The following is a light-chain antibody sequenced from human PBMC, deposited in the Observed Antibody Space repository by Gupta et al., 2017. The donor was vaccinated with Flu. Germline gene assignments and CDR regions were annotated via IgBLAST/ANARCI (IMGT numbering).Light chain of an antibody. Sequence: MNITSTGTSSDIGCYDDVSCYQQAPGRAPKLMIYDVSNRRSGISDRFSGSKSGTTASLTISGLQAEDEADYYCSSYSATGALALFGGGTKVTVL. J-gene: IGLJ2*01. CDR3: SSYSATGALAL. CDR2: DVS. CDR1: SSDIGCYDD. V-gene: IGLV2-14*04.